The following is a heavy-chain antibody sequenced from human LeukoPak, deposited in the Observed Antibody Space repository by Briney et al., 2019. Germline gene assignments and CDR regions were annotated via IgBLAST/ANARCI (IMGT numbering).Heavy chain of an antibody. CDR2: INPNSGGT. V-gene: IGHV1-2*02. CDR3: ARDQFRRTVTTNYYYYYYMDV. CDR1: GYTFTGYY. Sequence: ASVKVSCKASGYTFTGYYMHWVRQAPGQGLEGMGWINPNSGGTNYAQRFQGRFTMTRDTSISTAYMELSRLRSDDTAVYYCARDQFRRTVTTNYYYYYYMDVWGKGTTVTVSS. J-gene: IGHJ6*03. D-gene: IGHD4-17*01.